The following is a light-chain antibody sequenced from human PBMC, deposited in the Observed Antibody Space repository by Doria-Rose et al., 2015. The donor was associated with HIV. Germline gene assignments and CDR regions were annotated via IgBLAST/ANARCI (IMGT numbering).Light chain of an antibody. V-gene: IGKV3-20*01. J-gene: IGKJ1*01. Sequence: EIVMTQSPGTLSLSPGERATLSRRASQSFSSTYLAWYQQKPGQAPSLLIYDGSTRPTGIPDRFSASGSGTDFTLPINRLAPEDFALYYCHQYGPSWTFGQGTKVEI. CDR3: HQYGPSWT. CDR1: QSFSSTY. CDR2: DGS.